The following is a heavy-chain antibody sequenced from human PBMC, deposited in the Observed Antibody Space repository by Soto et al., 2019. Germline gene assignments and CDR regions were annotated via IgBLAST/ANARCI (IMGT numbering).Heavy chain of an antibody. Sequence: SETLSLTCAVYGGSFSGYYWSWIRQPPGKGLEWIGEINHSGSTNYNPSLKSRVTISVDTSKNQFSLKLSSVTAADTAVYYCARGGIVVVPAAMVYWGQGNRVTFSS. V-gene: IGHV4-34*01. CDR1: GGSFSGYY. D-gene: IGHD2-2*01. CDR3: ARGGIVVVPAAMVY. J-gene: IGHJ4*02. CDR2: INHSGST.